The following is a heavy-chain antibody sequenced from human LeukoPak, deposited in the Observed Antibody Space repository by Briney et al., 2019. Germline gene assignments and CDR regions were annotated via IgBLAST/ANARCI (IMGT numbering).Heavy chain of an antibody. J-gene: IGHJ6*04. Sequence: GGSLRLSCVASGFTFSSRDWMNWVRQAPGKGLEWVSAISGSGGSTYYADSVKGRFTISRDNSKNTLYLQMNSLRAEDTAVYYCAKDAMNSPVWGKGTTVTVSS. D-gene: IGHD2-2*01. CDR3: AKDAMNSPV. V-gene: IGHV3-23*01. CDR1: GFTFSSRDW. CDR2: ISGSGGST.